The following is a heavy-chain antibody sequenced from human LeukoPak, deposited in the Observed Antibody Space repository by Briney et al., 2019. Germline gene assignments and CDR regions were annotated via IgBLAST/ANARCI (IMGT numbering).Heavy chain of an antibody. Sequence: TGGSLRLSCAASGFTFNDYAMHWVRQVPGKGLEWVSGISWNSGSIVYADSVKGRFTISRDNAKNSLYLQMNSLRAEDTALYYCAKDRRFGEMASDGFDIWGQGTMVTVSS. D-gene: IGHD3-10*01. V-gene: IGHV3-9*01. J-gene: IGHJ3*02. CDR2: ISWNSGSI. CDR1: GFTFNDYA. CDR3: AKDRRFGEMASDGFDI.